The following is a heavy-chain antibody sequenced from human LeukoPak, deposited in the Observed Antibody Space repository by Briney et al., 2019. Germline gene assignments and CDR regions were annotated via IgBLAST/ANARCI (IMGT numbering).Heavy chain of an antibody. Sequence: PGGSLRLSCAASGFTFDGYGMSWVRQAPGKGLEWVSGINWNGGSTGYADSVKGRFTISRDSAKNSLYLQMNSLRAEDTAVYYCAELGITMIGGVWGKGTTVTISS. CDR3: AELGITMIGGV. CDR1: GFTFDGYG. V-gene: IGHV3-20*04. D-gene: IGHD3-10*02. CDR2: INWNGGST. J-gene: IGHJ6*04.